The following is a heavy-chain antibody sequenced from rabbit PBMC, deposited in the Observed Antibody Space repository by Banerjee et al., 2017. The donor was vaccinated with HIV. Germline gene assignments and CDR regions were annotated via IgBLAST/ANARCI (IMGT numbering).Heavy chain of an antibody. CDR2: INTNSGNA. V-gene: IGHV1S45*01. CDR3: ARDLAGVIGWNFNL. CDR1: GFSFSNKYV. J-gene: IGHJ4*01. D-gene: IGHD4-1*01. Sequence: QEQLEESGGDLVKPEGALSLTCTASGFSFSNKYVMCWVRQAPGQGLGWIACINTNSGNAVYASWAKGRFTISSHNAQNTLYLQLNSLTAADTATYLCARDLAGVIGWNFNLWGPGTLVTVS.